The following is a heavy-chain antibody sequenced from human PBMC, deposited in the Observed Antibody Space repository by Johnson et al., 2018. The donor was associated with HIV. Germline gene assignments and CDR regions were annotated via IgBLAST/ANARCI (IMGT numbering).Heavy chain of an antibody. CDR3: AKTGAAAGLKDAFDI. Sequence: QVQLVESGGGVVQPGRSLRLSCAASGFSFSNEAMDWVRQAAGTGKEWVAGRRYDGSNQYYADSVKCRFTISRDNSKNTLYLQMNSLRAEDTAVYFCAKTGAAAGLKDAFDIWGQGTMVTVSS. CDR2: RRYDGSNQ. D-gene: IGHD6-13*01. V-gene: IGHV3-30*14. CDR1: GFSFSNEA. J-gene: IGHJ3*02.